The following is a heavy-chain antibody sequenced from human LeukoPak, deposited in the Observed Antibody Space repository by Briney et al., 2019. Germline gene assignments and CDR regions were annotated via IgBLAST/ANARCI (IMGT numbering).Heavy chain of an antibody. D-gene: IGHD6-25*01. CDR3: ARDSSGDGYSSGYH. J-gene: IGHJ5*02. V-gene: IGHV4-61*02. CDR2: IYTSGST. CDR1: GGSISSGSYY. Sequence: SQTLSLTCTVSGGSISSGSYYWSWIRQPAGKGLEWIGRIYTSGSTNYNPFLKSRVTISVDTSKNQFSLTLSSVTAADTAVYYCARDSSGDGYSSGYHWGQGTLVTVSS.